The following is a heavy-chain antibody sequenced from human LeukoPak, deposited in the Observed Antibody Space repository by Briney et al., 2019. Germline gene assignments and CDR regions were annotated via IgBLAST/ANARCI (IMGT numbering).Heavy chain of an antibody. D-gene: IGHD1-26*01. CDR2: IFPRDSNT. CDR3: ATAGIVGATRIPY. V-gene: IGHV5-51*01. CDR1: GHDFPDYW. J-gene: IGHJ4*02. Sequence: LGESLKISCRASGHDFPDYWIGWVRQMPGKGLEWMGIIFPRDSNTVYGPSFQGQVTISVDTSISTAYLQWSSLKASDTAIYYCATAGIVGATRIPYWGQGTLVTVSS.